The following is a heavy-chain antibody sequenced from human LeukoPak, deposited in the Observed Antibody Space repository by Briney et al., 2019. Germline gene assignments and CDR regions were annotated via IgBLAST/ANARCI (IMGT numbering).Heavy chain of an antibody. V-gene: IGHV3-33*01. Sequence: GGSLRLSCAASGFTFSSYGMHWVRQAPGKGLEWVAVVWYDGSNKYYADSVKGRFTISRDNSNNTLYLQMNSLRAEVTAVYYCARWITMVRGDRFDPWGQGTLVIVSS. J-gene: IGHJ5*02. CDR3: ARWITMVRGDRFDP. CDR2: VWYDGSNK. D-gene: IGHD3-10*01. CDR1: GFTFSSYG.